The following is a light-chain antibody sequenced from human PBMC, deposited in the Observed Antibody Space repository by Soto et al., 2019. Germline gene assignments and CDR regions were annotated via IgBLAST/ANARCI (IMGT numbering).Light chain of an antibody. CDR1: QSVDSIY. Sequence: EIVLTQSPCTLSLSPGERATFSCRASQSVDSIYLAWYQQKPGQAPRLLIHSTSKRAAGIPDRFSGSGSGTDFTLTITRLEPEDFAVYYCQQYGHSPQVTFGQGTRLEIK. CDR2: STS. CDR3: QQYGHSPQVT. V-gene: IGKV3-20*01. J-gene: IGKJ5*01.